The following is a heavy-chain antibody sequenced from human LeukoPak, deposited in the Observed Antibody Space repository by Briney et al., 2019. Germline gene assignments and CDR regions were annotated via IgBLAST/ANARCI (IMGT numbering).Heavy chain of an antibody. CDR1: GYSISSGYY. J-gene: IGHJ5*02. CDR2: IYHSGST. CDR3: ARVAEGTFDP. Sequence: SETLSLICTVSGYSISSGYYWGWIRQPPGKGLEWIGSIYHSGSTYYNPSLKSRVTISVDTSKNQFSLKLSSVTAADTAVYYCARVAEGTFDPWGQGTLVTVSS. V-gene: IGHV4-38-2*02.